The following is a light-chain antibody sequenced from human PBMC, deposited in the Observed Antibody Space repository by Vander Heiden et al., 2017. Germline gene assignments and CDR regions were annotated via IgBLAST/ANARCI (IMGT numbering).Light chain of an antibody. CDR2: GAS. J-gene: IGKJ2*01. Sequence: EIVLTLSPGTLSLSPGERATLSCRASQSVSSSYLAWYQQKPGQAPRLLIYGASSSATGIPDRFSGSGSGTDFTLTISRLEPEDFAVYYCQQYGSSPMYTFGQGTKLEIK. V-gene: IGKV3-20*01. CDR3: QQYGSSPMYT. CDR1: QSVSSSY.